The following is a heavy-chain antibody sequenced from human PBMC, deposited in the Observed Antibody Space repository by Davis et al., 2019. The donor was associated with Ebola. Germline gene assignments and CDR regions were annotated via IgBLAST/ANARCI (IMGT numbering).Heavy chain of an antibody. V-gene: IGHV1-46*01. CDR2: INPSGGST. J-gene: IGHJ6*04. CDR3: ARGILWFGELLFQYGMDV. CDR1: GYTFTSYY. Sequence: ASVKVSCKASGYTFTSYYMHWVRQAPGQGLEWMGIINPSGGSTSYAQKFQGRVTMTRDTSTSTVYMELSSLRSEDTAVYYCARGILWFGELLFQYGMDVWGKGTTVTVSS. D-gene: IGHD3-10*01.